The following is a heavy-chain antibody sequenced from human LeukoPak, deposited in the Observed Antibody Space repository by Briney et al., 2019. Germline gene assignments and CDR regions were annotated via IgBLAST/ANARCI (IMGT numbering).Heavy chain of an antibody. CDR3: AREKGNGMDV. D-gene: IGHD3-10*01. J-gene: IGHJ6*02. Sequence: GGSLRLSCEASGFTFSSYSLSWVRQAPGKGLEWVAAISGSGNGTYYADSVRGRFTVSRDSSKDTIYLEMDSLRAEDTAVYYCAREKGNGMDVWGQGTTVTVSS. V-gene: IGHV3-23*01. CDR2: ISGSGNGT. CDR1: GFTFSSYS.